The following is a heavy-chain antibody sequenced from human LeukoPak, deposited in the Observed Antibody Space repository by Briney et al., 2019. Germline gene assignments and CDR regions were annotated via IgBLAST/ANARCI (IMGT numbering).Heavy chain of an antibody. Sequence: PSETLSLTCTVSGGSISSYYWSWIRQPPGKGLEWIGYIYYSGSTNYNPSLKSRVTISVDTSKNQFSLKLSSVTAADTAVYYCARSPREIQLWLIFDYWGQGTLVTVSS. CDR2: IYYSGST. D-gene: IGHD5-18*01. CDR3: ARSPREIQLWLIFDY. CDR1: GGSISSYY. V-gene: IGHV4-59*08. J-gene: IGHJ4*02.